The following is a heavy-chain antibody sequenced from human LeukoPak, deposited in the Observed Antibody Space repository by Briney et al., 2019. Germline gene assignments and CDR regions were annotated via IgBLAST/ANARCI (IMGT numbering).Heavy chain of an antibody. V-gene: IGHV3-49*04. J-gene: IGHJ4*02. CDR1: GFTFGDYA. CDR2: IRSKAYGGTP. D-gene: IGHD3-10*01. CDR3: TSFGESY. Sequence: GGSLRLSCTASGFTFGDYAMSWVRQAPGKGLEWVGFIRSKAYGGTPEYAASVKGRFTISRDDSKSIAYLQMNSLKTEDTAVYYCTSFGESYWGQGTLVTVSS.